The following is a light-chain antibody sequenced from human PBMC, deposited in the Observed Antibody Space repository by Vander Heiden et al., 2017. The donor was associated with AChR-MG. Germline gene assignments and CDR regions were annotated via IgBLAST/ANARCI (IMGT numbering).Light chain of an antibody. Sequence: DIVMTQSPDSLAVSLGERATINCKSSQSVLYSSNNKNYLAWYQQKPGQPPKLLIYWASTRESGFPDRFSGSGSGTDFTLTISSLQAEDVAVYYCQQDDSTPRTFGQGTKVEIK. CDR2: WAS. CDR3: QQDDSTPRT. CDR1: QSVLYSSNNKNY. V-gene: IGKV4-1*01. J-gene: IGKJ1*01.